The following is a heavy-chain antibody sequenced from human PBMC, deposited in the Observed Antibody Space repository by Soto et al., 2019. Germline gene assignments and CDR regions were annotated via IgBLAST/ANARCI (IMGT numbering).Heavy chain of an antibody. CDR2: ISGSGGST. D-gene: IGHD6-13*01. CDR1: GFTFSSDA. CDR3: AKDHRIAAAGTFDY. J-gene: IGHJ4*02. V-gene: IGHV3-23*01. Sequence: EVQLLESGGGLVQPGGSLRLSCAASGFTFSSDAMRWFRQSPGQGLEWVSAISGSGGSTYHADSVKGRFTISRDNSKNTLYLQMNSLRAEDTAVYYCAKDHRIAAAGTFDYWGQGTLVTVSS.